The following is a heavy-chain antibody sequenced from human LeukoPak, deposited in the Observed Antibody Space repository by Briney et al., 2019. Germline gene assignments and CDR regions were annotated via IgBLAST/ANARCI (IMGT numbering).Heavy chain of an antibody. CDR3: AREFDY. Sequence: PSETLSLTCTVSGGSISSSSYYWGWIPQPPGKGLEWIGSIYYSGSAYYNPSLKNRVTISVNTSKNQFSLHLSSVTTADPTVYYCAREFDYWGQGTLVTVSS. CDR1: GGSISSSSYY. J-gene: IGHJ4*02. V-gene: IGHV4-39*01. CDR2: IYYSGSA.